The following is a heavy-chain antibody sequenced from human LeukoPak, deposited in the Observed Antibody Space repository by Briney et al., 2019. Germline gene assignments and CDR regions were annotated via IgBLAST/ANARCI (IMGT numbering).Heavy chain of an antibody. Sequence: GGSLRLSCAASGFTFSSYWMHWVRQAPGKGLVWVSRINSDGSSTSYADSVKGRFTISRDNAKNTLYLQMNSLRAEDTAVYYCARSPPTIFGVVIILDYWGQETLVTVSS. D-gene: IGHD3-3*01. CDR1: GFTFSSYW. J-gene: IGHJ4*02. CDR3: ARSPPTIFGVVIILDY. V-gene: IGHV3-74*01. CDR2: INSDGSST.